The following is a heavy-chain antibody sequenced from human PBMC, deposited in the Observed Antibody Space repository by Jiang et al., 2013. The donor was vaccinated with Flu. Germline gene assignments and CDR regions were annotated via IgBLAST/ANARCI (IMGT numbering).Heavy chain of an antibody. CDR3: VRGGRVGRNSPFDY. D-gene: IGHD1-26*01. V-gene: IGHV4-4*07. CDR1: GASMTSHY. J-gene: IGHJ4*02. Sequence: GLVKPSETLSLTCTVSGASMTSHYWSWIRQPATKGLEWIGRVYVTGKTNYHPSLQSRVTMSVDTSKSQVSLQVTSVTAADTAVYYCVRGGRVGRNSPFDYWGQGTVVTISS. CDR2: VYVTGKT.